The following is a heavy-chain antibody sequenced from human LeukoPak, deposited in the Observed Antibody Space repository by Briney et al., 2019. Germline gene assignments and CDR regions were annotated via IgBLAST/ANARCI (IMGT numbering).Heavy chain of an antibody. Sequence: GRSLRLSCAASGFTFSSYGMHWVRQAPGKGLEWVAVISYDGSNKYYADSVKGRFTISRDNSKNTLYLQMNSLRAEDTAVYYCAKDLFEWLRSAFDYWGQGTLVTVSS. CDR1: GFTFSSYG. J-gene: IGHJ4*02. CDR3: AKDLFEWLRSAFDY. CDR2: ISYDGSNK. D-gene: IGHD5-12*01. V-gene: IGHV3-30*18.